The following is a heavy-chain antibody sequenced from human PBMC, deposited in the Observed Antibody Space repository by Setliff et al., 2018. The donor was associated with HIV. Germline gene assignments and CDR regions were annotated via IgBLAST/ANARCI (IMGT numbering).Heavy chain of an antibody. CDR1: GGSFSGYF. CDR2: INHSGSS. J-gene: IGHJ4*02. CDR3: ARSLYGSGSYWFDY. D-gene: IGHD3-10*01. Sequence: SETLSLTCAVYGGSFSGYFWSWIRQSPGRGLEWIGEINHSGSSNYNPSLKSRLAISIDTSTNQFSLKLTSVTAADTAIYYCARSLYGSGSYWFDYWGQGTLVTVSS. V-gene: IGHV4-34*01.